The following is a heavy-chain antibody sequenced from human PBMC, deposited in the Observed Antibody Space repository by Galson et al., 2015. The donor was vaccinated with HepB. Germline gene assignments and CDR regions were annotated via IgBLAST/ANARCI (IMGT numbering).Heavy chain of an antibody. D-gene: IGHD5-18*01. CDR2: ISYDGSNK. CDR1: GFTFSSYP. J-gene: IGHJ4*02. CDR3: ARAPGMRYSYGTH. V-gene: IGHV3-30*04. Sequence: SLRLSCAASGFTFSSYPMHWVRQAPGKGLEWVALISYDGSNKYYADSVKGRFTTSRDNSKNTLYLQMNSLRAEDTAVFYCARAPGMRYSYGTHWGQGALVTVSS.